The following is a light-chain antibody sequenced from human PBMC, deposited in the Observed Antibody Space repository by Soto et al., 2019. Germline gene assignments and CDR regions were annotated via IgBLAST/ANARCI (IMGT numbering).Light chain of an antibody. CDR1: SGHGNYV. CDR3: QTWDTGIVV. CDR2: VKSDGSH. Sequence: QPVLTQSPSASASLGASVKLTCTLSSGHGNYVIAWHQQQPEKGPRYLMKVKSDGSHNKGDGIPDRFSGSSSGAERYLAISSLQSEDEADYYCQTWDTGIVVFGGGTKLNVL. V-gene: IGLV4-69*01. J-gene: IGLJ2*01.